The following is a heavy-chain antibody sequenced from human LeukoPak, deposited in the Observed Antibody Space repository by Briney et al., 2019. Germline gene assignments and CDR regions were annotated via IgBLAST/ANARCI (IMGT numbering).Heavy chain of an antibody. D-gene: IGHD2-21*01. CDR3: ARVRALEIGYYGMDV. V-gene: IGHV3-53*01. Sequence: PGGSLRLSCAASGFTVSSNYMSWVRQAPGKGLEWVSVIYSGGSTYYADSVKGRFTISRDNSKNTLYLQMSSLRAEDTAVYYCARVRALEIGYYGMDVWGQGATVTVSS. CDR2: IYSGGST. CDR1: GFTVSSNY. J-gene: IGHJ6*02.